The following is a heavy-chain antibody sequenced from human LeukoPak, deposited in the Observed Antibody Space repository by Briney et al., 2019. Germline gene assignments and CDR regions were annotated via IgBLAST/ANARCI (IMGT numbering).Heavy chain of an antibody. J-gene: IGHJ4*02. CDR1: GYSFSTYW. D-gene: IGHD6-13*01. CDR3: ARHSWYGTDF. Sequence: GESLKISCKGSGYSFSTYWIGWVRQMPGKGLEWMGIIYPRDSDTRYSLSFQGQVTISGDKSISTAYLQWSSLKASNTAMYYCARHSWYGTDFWGQGTLVTVSS. V-gene: IGHV5-51*01. CDR2: IYPRDSDT.